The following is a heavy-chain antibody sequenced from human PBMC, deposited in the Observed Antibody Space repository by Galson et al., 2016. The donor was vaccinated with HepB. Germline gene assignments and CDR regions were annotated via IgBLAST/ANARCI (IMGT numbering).Heavy chain of an antibody. Sequence: PALVKPTQTLTLTCTVSGFSLSNITMGVSWIRQPPGKALEWLAHIFPNDDKSYRTSVKNRLNVPKDTSKSQVVLTMTNMDPAETATYYCARIILWDSSAWSFTPYYFDQWGQGTLVTVSP. CDR3: ARIILWDSSAWSFTPYYFDQ. J-gene: IGHJ4*02. D-gene: IGHD6-19*01. CDR2: IFPNDDK. V-gene: IGHV2-26*01. CDR1: GFSLSNITMG.